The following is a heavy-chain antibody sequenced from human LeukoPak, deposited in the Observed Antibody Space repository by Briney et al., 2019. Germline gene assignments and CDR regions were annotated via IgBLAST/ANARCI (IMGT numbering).Heavy chain of an antibody. CDR3: AKDLNGYYFWSGYINYYYMDI. D-gene: IGHD3-3*01. V-gene: IGHV3-30*02. Sequence: GGSLRLSCAASGFTFSSYGMHWVRQAPGKGLEWVAFIRYDGSNKYYADSVKGRFTISRDNSKNTLYLQMNSLRAEDTALYYCAKDLNGYYFWSGYINYYYMDIWGKGTTVTVSS. CDR1: GFTFSSYG. CDR2: IRYDGSNK. J-gene: IGHJ6*03.